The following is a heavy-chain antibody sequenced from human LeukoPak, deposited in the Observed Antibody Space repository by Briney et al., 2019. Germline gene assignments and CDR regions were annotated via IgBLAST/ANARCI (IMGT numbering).Heavy chain of an antibody. J-gene: IGHJ4*02. V-gene: IGHV3-7*03. CDR3: AKASWPYYFDY. CDR2: VKQDGSEK. Sequence: GGSLRLSCAASGFTFSSYWMSWVRQAPGKGLEWVANVKQDGSEKYYVDSVKGRFTISRDNAKNSLYLQMNSLRAEDTAVYYCAKASWPYYFDYWGQGTLVTVSS. D-gene: IGHD2-2*01. CDR1: GFTFSSYW.